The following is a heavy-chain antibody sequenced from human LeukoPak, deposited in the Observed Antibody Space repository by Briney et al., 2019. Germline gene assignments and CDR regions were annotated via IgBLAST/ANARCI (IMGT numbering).Heavy chain of an antibody. D-gene: IGHD4-17*01. CDR2: IYPGDSDT. Sequence: GESLKISCKASGYAFTTYWIGWVRQKPGKGLEWMGVIYPGDSDTKYSPSFQGQVTVSADRSINTAYLQWSSLRASDTATYYCVTPPNDAGDYNYWGQGTLVIVSS. CDR3: VTPPNDAGDYNY. J-gene: IGHJ4*02. V-gene: IGHV5-51*01. CDR1: GYAFTTYW.